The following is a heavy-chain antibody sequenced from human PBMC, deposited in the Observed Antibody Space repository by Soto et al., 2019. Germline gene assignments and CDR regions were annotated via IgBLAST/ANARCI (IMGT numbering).Heavy chain of an antibody. Sequence: EVQLVESGGGLVQPGGSLRLSCAASGFTFNNYWMHWVRQVPGKGLVWVSRINGDGSYASYADFVKGRFTISRDNAKNTVHLQMNSLSAEDNALYYCARDFTTAETPGDDFDYWGQGIPVIVSS. CDR2: INGDGSYA. CDR1: GFTFNNYW. CDR3: ARDFTTAETPGDDFDY. V-gene: IGHV3-74*01. D-gene: IGHD4-17*01. J-gene: IGHJ4*02.